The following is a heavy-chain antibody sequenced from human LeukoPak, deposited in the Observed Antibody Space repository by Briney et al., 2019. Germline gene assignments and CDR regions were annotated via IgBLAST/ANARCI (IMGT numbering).Heavy chain of an antibody. V-gene: IGHV4-59*12. D-gene: IGHD3-3*01. CDR3: ARDYYDFWSGAYYYYYYMDV. CDR2: IYYSGST. CDR1: GGSISSYY. J-gene: IGHJ6*03. Sequence: PSETLSLTCTVSGGSISSYYWSWIRQPPGKGLEWIGYIYYSGSTNYNPSLKSRVTMSVDTSKNQFSLKLSSVTAADTAVYYCARDYYDFWSGAYYYYYYMDVWGKGTTVTVSS.